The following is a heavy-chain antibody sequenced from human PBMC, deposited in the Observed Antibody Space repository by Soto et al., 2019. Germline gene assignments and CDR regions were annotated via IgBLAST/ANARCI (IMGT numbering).Heavy chain of an antibody. D-gene: IGHD3-22*01. CDR3: ASPSNYYDSSGYYSFDY. V-gene: IGHV3-21*01. J-gene: IGHJ4*02. CDR1: GFTFSSYS. CDR2: ISSSSSYI. Sequence: GGSLRLSCAASGFTFSSYSMNWVRQAPGKGLEWVSSISSSSSYIYYADSVKGRLTISRDNAKNSLYLQMNSLRAEDTAVYYCASPSNYYDSSGYYSFDYWGQGTLVTVSS.